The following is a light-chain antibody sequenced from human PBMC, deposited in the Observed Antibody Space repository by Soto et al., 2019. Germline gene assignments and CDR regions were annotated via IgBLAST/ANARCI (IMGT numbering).Light chain of an antibody. J-gene: IGLJ1*01. CDR1: SSDVGGYNS. CDR3: SSFTSSITYV. Sequence: QSALTQPASVSGSPGQSITISCTGTSSDVGGYNSVSWYRQDPGKAPKLMIYDVTNRPSGVSNRFSGYKSGNTASLTISGLQADDEADYYCSSFTSSITYVFGTGTKVTV. CDR2: DVT. V-gene: IGLV2-14*01.